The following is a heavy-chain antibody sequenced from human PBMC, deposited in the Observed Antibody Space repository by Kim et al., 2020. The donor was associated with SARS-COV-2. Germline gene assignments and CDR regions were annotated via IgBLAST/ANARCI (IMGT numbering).Heavy chain of an antibody. CDR2: IWYDGSNK. J-gene: IGHJ4*02. V-gene: IGHV3-33*01. CDR3: ARDIGGYSYGFDY. Sequence: GGSLRLSCAASGFTFSSYGMHWVRQAPGKGLEWVAVIWYDGSNKYYADSVKGRFTISRDNSKNTLYLQMNSLRAEDTAVYYCARDIGGYSYGFDYWGQGTLVTVSS. CDR1: GFTFSSYG. D-gene: IGHD5-18*01.